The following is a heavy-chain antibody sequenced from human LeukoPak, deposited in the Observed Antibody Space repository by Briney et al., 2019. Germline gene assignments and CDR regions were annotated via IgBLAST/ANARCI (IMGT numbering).Heavy chain of an antibody. Sequence: GESLKISCKGSGYSFTSYWIGWVRQMPGKGLEWMGIIYPGDSDTRYSPSFQGQVTISADKSISTAYLQWSSLKASDTAMYNCARQDGVAAAGTPLDYWGQGTLVTVSS. CDR1: GYSFTSYW. D-gene: IGHD6-13*01. J-gene: IGHJ4*02. V-gene: IGHV5-51*01. CDR2: IYPGDSDT. CDR3: ARQDGVAAAGTPLDY.